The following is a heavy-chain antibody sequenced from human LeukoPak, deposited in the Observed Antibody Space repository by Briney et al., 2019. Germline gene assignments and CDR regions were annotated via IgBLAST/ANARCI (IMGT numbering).Heavy chain of an antibody. J-gene: IGHJ4*02. D-gene: IGHD3-9*01. CDR1: GGSISSYY. Sequence: SETLSLTCTVSGGSISSYYWGWIRQPPGKGLEWIGYIYYSGNTNYNPSLKSRVTISVDTSKNQFSLELSSVTAADTAVYYCARLSRYFDWLGRDYYFDYWGQGTLVTVSS. V-gene: IGHV4-59*08. CDR3: ARLSRYFDWLGRDYYFDY. CDR2: IYYSGNT.